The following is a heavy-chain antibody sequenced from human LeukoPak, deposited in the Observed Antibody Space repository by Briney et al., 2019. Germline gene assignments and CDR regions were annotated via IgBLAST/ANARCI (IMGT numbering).Heavy chain of an antibody. J-gene: IGHJ4*02. CDR1: GFTFSSYT. D-gene: IGHD6-13*01. Sequence: GGSLRLSCAASGFTFSSYTMNWVRQAPGKGLEWVSSIGSSSSYIYYADSVKGRFTISRDNAKNSLYLQLNSLRAEDTAVYYCARDPYSSSWYDYWGQGTLVTVSS. CDR2: IGSSSSYI. CDR3: ARDPYSSSWYDY. V-gene: IGHV3-21*01.